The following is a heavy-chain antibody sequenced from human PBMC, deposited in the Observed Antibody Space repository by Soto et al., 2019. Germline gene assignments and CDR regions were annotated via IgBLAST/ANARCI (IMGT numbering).Heavy chain of an antibody. D-gene: IGHD5-18*01. J-gene: IGHJ6*02. CDR3: ARDFAGGGYSYGSDYYYGMDV. CDR2: ISYDGSNK. V-gene: IGHV3-30-3*01. Sequence: GGSLRLSCAASGFTVSSNYMSWVRQAPGKGLEWVAVISYDGSNKYYADSVKGRFTISRDNSKNTLYLQMNSLRAEDTAVYYCARDFAGGGYSYGSDYYYGMDVWGQGTTVTVSS. CDR1: GFTVSSNY.